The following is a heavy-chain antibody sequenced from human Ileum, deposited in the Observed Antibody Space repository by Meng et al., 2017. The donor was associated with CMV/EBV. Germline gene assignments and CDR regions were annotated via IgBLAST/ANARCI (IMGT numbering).Heavy chain of an antibody. Sequence: ASVKVSCKSSGYTFTAYYIHWVRQAPGQGLEWMGWINPNPGTTNYAQKFQDRVTMTRDTSISTAYMELSRLRSDDTALYFCAREEGAYLTNGCYYGMDVWGLGTTVTVSS. D-gene: IGHD1-26*01. J-gene: IGHJ6*02. CDR3: AREEGAYLTNGCYYGMDV. CDR2: INPNPGTT. CDR1: GYTFTAYY. V-gene: IGHV1-2*02.